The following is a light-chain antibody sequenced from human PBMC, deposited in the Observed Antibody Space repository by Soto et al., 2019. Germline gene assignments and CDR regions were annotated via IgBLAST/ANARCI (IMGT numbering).Light chain of an antibody. CDR3: CSYADGRDV. Sequence: QSALTQPASVSGSPGQSITIPCTATASDVGSYKLVSWYQHHPGKAPKLMIYDDTLRPSGLSNRFSGSRSGNTASLTISGLQAEDEADYYCCSYADGRDVFGSGTKVTVL. CDR2: DDT. V-gene: IGLV2-23*01. CDR1: ASDVGSYKL. J-gene: IGLJ1*01.